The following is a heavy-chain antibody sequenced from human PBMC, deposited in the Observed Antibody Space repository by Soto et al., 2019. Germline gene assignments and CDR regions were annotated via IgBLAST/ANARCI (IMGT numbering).Heavy chain of an antibody. CDR1: GGSISSGGYS. CDR2: INHSGST. CDR3: ASNSSGSPSWFDP. D-gene: IGHD3-10*01. V-gene: IGHV4-34*01. Sequence: SETPYLTCAVSGGSISSGGYSWSWIRQPPGKGLEWIGEINHSGSTNYNPSLKSRVTISVDTSKNQFSLKLSSVTAADTAVYYCASNSSGSPSWFDPWGQGTLVTVSS. J-gene: IGHJ5*02.